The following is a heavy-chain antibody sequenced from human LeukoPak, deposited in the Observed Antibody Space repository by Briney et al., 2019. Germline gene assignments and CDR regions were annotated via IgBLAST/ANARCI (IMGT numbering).Heavy chain of an antibody. V-gene: IGHV3-66*01. CDR2: IYVGGNS. CDR3: ARGLPNYYGMDV. Sequence: GGSLRLSCAASGFTVSSNYMTWVRQAPGKGLEWVSVIYVGGNSYYADSVKGRFIISRDNSQNTVYLQMNSLRTEDTAVYYCARGLPNYYGMDVWGQGTTVTVSS. CDR1: GFTVSSNY. J-gene: IGHJ6*02.